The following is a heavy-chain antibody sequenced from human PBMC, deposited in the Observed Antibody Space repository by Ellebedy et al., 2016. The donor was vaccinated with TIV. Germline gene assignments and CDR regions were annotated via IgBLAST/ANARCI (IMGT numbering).Heavy chain of an antibody. V-gene: IGHV3-30*04. CDR3: VRDGDCGYNCLDY. CDR1: GFTFNNFA. J-gene: IGHJ4*02. CDR2: ISYDGTNK. Sequence: GESLKISXAASGFTFNNFAIHWVRQAPDRGLESVAVISYDGTNKYYADSVKGRFTISRDNSKNTLYLQMNSLRAEDTAVYYCVRDGDCGYNCLDYWGQGTLVTVSS. D-gene: IGHD5-24*01.